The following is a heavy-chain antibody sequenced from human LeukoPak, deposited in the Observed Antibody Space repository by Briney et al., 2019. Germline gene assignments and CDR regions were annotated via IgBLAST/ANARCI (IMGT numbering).Heavy chain of an antibody. Sequence: GGSLRLSCAASGFTFSSYAMSWVRQAPGKGLEWVSAISGSGGSTYYADSVKGRFTISRDNSKYTLYLQMNSLRAEDTAVYYCAKDGVAYYDILTGYYSVYWGQGTLVTVSS. D-gene: IGHD3-9*01. V-gene: IGHV3-23*01. CDR2: ISGSGGST. J-gene: IGHJ4*02. CDR1: GFTFSSYA. CDR3: AKDGVAYYDILTGYYSVY.